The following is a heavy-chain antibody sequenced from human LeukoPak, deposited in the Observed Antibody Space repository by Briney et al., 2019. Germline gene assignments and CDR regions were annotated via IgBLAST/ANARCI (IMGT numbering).Heavy chain of an antibody. Sequence: SETLSLTCTVSGGSISSSSYYWSWIRQPPGKGLEWIGEINHSGSTNYNPSLKSRVTISVDTSKNQFSLKLSSVTAADTAVYYCARRSWYGGGWFDPWGQGTLVTVSS. CDR1: GGSISSSSYY. J-gene: IGHJ5*02. CDR2: INHSGST. D-gene: IGHD6-13*01. V-gene: IGHV4-39*07. CDR3: ARRSWYGGGWFDP.